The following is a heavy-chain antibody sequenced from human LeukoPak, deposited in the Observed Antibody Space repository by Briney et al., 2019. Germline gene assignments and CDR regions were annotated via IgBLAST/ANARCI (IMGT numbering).Heavy chain of an antibody. V-gene: IGHV4-4*09. CDR1: GYSISSGYY. D-gene: IGHD5/OR15-5a*01. CDR2: IYTSGST. J-gene: IGHJ4*02. CDR3: ASGESTFDY. Sequence: SETLSLTCTVSGYSISSGYYWSWIRQPPGKGLEWIGYIYTSGSTNYNPSLKSRVTISVDTSKNQFSLKLSSVTAADTAVYYCASGESTFDYWGQGTLVTVSS.